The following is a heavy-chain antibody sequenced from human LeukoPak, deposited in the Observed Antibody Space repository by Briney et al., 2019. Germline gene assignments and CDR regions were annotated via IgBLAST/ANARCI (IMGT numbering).Heavy chain of an antibody. CDR2: ISGSGGRT. Sequence: GGSLRLSCAASGFTFSSYAMGWVRQAPGKGLEWVSLISGSGGRTYDADSAKGRFTISRDNTQNTLSLQMNSLRAEDTALYYCAKSLFGMMVGDDAFDIWGQGTMVAVSS. CDR1: GFTFSSYA. D-gene: IGHD3-22*01. V-gene: IGHV3-23*01. J-gene: IGHJ3*02. CDR3: AKSLFGMMVGDDAFDI.